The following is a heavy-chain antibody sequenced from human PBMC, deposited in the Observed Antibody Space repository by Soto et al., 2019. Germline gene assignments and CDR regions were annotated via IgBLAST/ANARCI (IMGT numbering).Heavy chain of an antibody. V-gene: IGHV3-53*01. CDR2: IYNGEST. Sequence: EVHLVESGGGLIQPGGSLRLSCAASGFTVNSDYMNWIRQTPGKGLEWVAFIYNGESTHYADSVKGRFTISSDRSKNTLYLQMNSLRIDDTAVYYCARDGRGLGKLSLFEYWGQGTLVTVSS. J-gene: IGHJ4*02. CDR1: GFTVNSDY. D-gene: IGHD3-16*01. CDR3: ARDGRGLGKLSLFEY.